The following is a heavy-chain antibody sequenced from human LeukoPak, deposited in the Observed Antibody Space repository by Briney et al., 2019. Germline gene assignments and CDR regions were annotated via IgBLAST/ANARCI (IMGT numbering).Heavy chain of an antibody. CDR2: INPNSGGT. CDR3: ARAMITFGGVIVINSQYYFDY. CDR1: GYTFTGYY. J-gene: IGHJ4*02. D-gene: IGHD3-16*02. V-gene: IGHV1-2*02. Sequence: ASVKVSCKASGYTFTGYYMHWVRQAPEQGLEWMGWINPNSGGTNYAQKFQGRVTMTRDTSISTAYMELSRLRSDDTAVYYCARAMITFGGVIVINSQYYFDYWGQGTLVTVSS.